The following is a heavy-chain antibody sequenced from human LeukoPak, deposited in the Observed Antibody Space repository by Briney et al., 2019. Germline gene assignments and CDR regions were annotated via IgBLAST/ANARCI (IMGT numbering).Heavy chain of an antibody. CDR2: INPNSGGT. CDR1: GGTFSSYA. J-gene: IGHJ4*02. Sequence: ASVKVSCKASGGTFSSYAISWVRRAPGQGLEWMGWINPNSGGTNYAQKFQGRVTMTRDTSISTAYMELSRLRSDDTAVYYCASSPLVGTPDYWGQGTLVTVSS. V-gene: IGHV1-2*02. CDR3: ASSPLVGTPDY. D-gene: IGHD4-23*01.